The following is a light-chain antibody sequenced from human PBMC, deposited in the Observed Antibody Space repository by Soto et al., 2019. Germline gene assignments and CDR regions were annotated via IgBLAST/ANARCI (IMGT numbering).Light chain of an antibody. CDR2: GAS. CDR3: HQYNNWPRT. J-gene: IGKJ1*01. Sequence: EIVMTQSPATLSVSPGERATLSCRASQSVSSNLAWYQHKPGQAPRLLIYGASTRATGFPDRFSGSGSGTEFTLTISSLQSEDFAVYYCHQYNNWPRTFGQGT. CDR1: QSVSSN. V-gene: IGKV3-15*01.